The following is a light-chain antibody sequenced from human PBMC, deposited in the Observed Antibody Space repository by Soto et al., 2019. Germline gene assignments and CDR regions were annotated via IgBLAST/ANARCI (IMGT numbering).Light chain of an antibody. CDR1: QILVHSDGIAY. J-gene: IGKJ5*01. V-gene: IGKV2-30*02. Sequence: DVVMTQSPLSLPVTLGQPASISCSSNQILVHSDGIAYFSWFQQRPGRSPRRLIYKVSNRDSGVPARFSGSESGTDFALKISRVEAEDVGVYYCMQGTHWPITFGQGTRLEI. CDR3: MQGTHWPIT. CDR2: KVS.